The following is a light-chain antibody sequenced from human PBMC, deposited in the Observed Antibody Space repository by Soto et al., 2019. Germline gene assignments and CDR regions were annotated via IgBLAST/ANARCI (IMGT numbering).Light chain of an antibody. V-gene: IGLV2-14*01. CDR1: SRDVGGYNY. CDR3: SSYTSSSTLVV. CDR2: EVS. J-gene: IGLJ2*01. Sequence: QSALTQPASVSGSPGQSITISCTGTSRDVGGYNYVSWYQQHPGKAPKLMIYEVSNRPSGVSNRFSGSKSGNTASLTISGLQAKDEADYYCSSYTSSSTLVVFGGGTKLTVL.